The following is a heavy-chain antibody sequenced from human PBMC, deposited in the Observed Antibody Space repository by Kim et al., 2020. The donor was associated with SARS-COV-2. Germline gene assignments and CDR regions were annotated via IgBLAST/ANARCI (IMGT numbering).Heavy chain of an antibody. CDR2: IYYSGIT. V-gene: IGHV4-39*01. CDR3: ARSRQQQLVFNYYYGMDV. D-gene: IGHD6-13*01. J-gene: IGHJ6*02. CDR1: GGSISISSYY. Sequence: SETLSLTCTVSGGSISISSYYWGWIRQPPGKGLEWIGSIYYSGITYYNPSLKSRVTISVDTSKNQFSLKLSSVTAADTAVYYCARSRQQQLVFNYYYGMDVWGQGTTVTVSS.